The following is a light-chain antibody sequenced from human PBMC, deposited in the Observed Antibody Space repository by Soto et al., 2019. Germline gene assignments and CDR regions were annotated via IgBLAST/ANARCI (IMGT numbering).Light chain of an antibody. Sequence: EVVLSQSPCTLSLSTGERATLSCRASQSVSSGYLAWYQQKRGQAPRLLIYGASSRATGIPDRFSVSGSGADFTLTISRLEPEDFAVYYCQLFGSSPAFGQGTKVAIK. CDR1: QSVSSGY. CDR3: QLFGSSPA. CDR2: GAS. J-gene: IGKJ1*01. V-gene: IGKV3-20*01.